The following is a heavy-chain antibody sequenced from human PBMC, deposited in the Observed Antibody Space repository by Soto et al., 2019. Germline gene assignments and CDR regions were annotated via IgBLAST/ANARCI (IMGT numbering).Heavy chain of an antibody. V-gene: IGHV3-23*01. J-gene: IGHJ5*02. D-gene: IGHD2-2*01. CDR3: AKEDCSSTSCPIDP. CDR2: ISGSGGST. CDR1: GFTFSSYA. Sequence: EVQLLESGGGLVQPGGSMRLSCAASGFTFSSYAMSWVRQAPGKGLEWVSAISGSGGSTYYADSVKGRFTISRDNSKNTLYLQMNSLRAADTAVYYCAKEDCSSTSCPIDPWGQETLVTVSS.